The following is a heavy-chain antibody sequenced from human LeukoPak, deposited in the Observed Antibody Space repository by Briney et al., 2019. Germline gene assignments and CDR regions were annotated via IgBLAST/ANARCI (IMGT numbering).Heavy chain of an antibody. J-gene: IGHJ4*02. CDR1: GYTFTSYY. V-gene: IGHV1-46*01. CDR2: INPSGGST. D-gene: IGHD2-21*02. CDR3: ARVGGLYCGGDCYRFDY. Sequence: ASATVSCKASGYTFTSYYMHWVRQAPGQGLEWMGLINPSGGSTSYAQKFQGRVTMTRDTSTSTVYMELSSLRSEDTAVYYCARVGGLYCGGDCYRFDYWGQGTLVTVSS.